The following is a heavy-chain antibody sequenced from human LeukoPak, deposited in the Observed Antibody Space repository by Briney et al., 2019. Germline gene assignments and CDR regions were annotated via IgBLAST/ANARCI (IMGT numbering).Heavy chain of an antibody. D-gene: IGHD4-17*01. Sequence: PGGSLRLSCAASGFTFSNYAMSWVRQAPGKGLEWVSTISGGGGSTYYADSVKGRFTISRDNSKNTLYLQMNSLRAEDTAVYYCARAGGSTVSHSDYWGQGTLVTVSS. CDR1: GFTFSNYA. CDR2: ISGGGGST. J-gene: IGHJ4*02. V-gene: IGHV3-23*01. CDR3: ARAGGSTVSHSDY.